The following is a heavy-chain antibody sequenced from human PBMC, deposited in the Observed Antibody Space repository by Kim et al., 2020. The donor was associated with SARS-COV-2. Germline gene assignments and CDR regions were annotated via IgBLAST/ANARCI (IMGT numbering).Heavy chain of an antibody. D-gene: IGHD6-13*01. V-gene: IGHV3-11*03. J-gene: IGHJ3*02. CDR2: ISGSSTYT. CDR1: GFTFSDYY. Sequence: GGSLRLSCAASGFTFSDYYMNWIRQAPGKGLEWISYISGSSTYTDYADSVKGRFTISRDNGRNSLYLQMNTLRAEDTAMYYCARPRNSWDHDAFDIWGQG. CDR3: ARPRNSWDHDAFDI.